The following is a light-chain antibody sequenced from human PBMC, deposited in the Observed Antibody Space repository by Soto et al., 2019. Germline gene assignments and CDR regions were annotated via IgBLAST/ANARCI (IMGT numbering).Light chain of an antibody. V-gene: IGKV3-11*01. J-gene: IGKJ5*01. Sequence: EIVLTQSPATLSLSPGERATLSCRASQSVSSYLAWYQQKPGQAPRLLIYDASNRATGIPARFSGSGSGTDFTFSISRLEPEDFAVYYCRQCSNWPPITFGQGTRLEIK. CDR2: DAS. CDR3: RQCSNWPPIT. CDR1: QSVSSY.